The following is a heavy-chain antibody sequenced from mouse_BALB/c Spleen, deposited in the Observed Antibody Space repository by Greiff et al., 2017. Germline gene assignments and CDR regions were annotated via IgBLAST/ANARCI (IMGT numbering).Heavy chain of an antibody. J-gene: IGHJ4*01. V-gene: IGHV14-3*02. CDR3: ARSWYYGSSRYAMDY. Sequence: EVQVVESGAELVKPGASVKLSCTASGFNIKDTYMHWVKQRPEQGLEWIGRIDPANGNTKYDPKFQGKATITADTSSNTAYLQLSSLTSEDTAVYYCARSWYYGSSRYAMDYWGQGTSVTVSS. CDR1: GFNIKDTY. CDR2: IDPANGNT. D-gene: IGHD1-1*01.